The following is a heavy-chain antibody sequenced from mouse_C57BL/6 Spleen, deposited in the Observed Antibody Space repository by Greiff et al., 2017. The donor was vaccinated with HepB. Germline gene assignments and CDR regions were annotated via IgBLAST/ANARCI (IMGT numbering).Heavy chain of an antibody. D-gene: IGHD1-1*01. Sequence: VQLQQPGAELVKPGASVKLSCKASGYTFTSYWMHWVKQRPGRGLEWIGRIDPNSGGTKYNEKFKSKATLTVDKPSSTAYMQLSSLTSDDSAVYYCARGDYGSSYRFAYWGQGTLVTVSA. CDR2: IDPNSGGT. J-gene: IGHJ3*01. CDR3: ARGDYGSSYRFAY. CDR1: GYTFTSYW. V-gene: IGHV1-72*01.